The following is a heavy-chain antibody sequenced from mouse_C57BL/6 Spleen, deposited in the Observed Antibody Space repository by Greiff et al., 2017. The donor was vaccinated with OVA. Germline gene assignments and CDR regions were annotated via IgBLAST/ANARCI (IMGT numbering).Heavy chain of an antibody. D-gene: IGHD2-2*01. CDR1: GFTFSSYG. Sequence: EVKLMESGGDLVKPGGSLKLSCAASGFTFSSYGMSWVRQTPDKRLEWVATISSGGSYTYYPDSVKGRFTISRDNAKNTLYLQMSSLKSEDTAMYYCARREVTTRFDYWGQGTTLTVSS. CDR2: ISSGGSYT. V-gene: IGHV5-6*02. J-gene: IGHJ2*01. CDR3: ARREVTTRFDY.